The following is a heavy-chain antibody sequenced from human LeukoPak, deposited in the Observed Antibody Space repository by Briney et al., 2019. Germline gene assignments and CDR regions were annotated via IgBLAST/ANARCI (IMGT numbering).Heavy chain of an antibody. V-gene: IGHV5-51*01. CDR2: IYPGDSTT. J-gene: IGHJ4*02. CDR3: ATTPGN. Sequence: GESLKISCKGSGNRFSNYWIGWVRQMPGKGLEWMGIIYPGDSTTRYSPSFQGQVTISADKSINTAYLQWSSLKASDTAMYYCATTPGNWGQGTLVTVSS. D-gene: IGHD1-26*01. CDR1: GNRFSNYW.